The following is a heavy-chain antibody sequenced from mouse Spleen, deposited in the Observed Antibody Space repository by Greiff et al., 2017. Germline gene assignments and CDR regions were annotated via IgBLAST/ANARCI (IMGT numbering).Heavy chain of an antibody. Sequence: QVQLQQSGAELARPGASVKLSCKASGYTFTSYGISWVKQRTGQGLEWIGEIYPRSGNTYYTEKFKGKATLTADKSSSTEYMELRSLTSEDSAVYFCTRYYGSTGGYFGYWGQGTTLPGSS. V-gene: IGHV1-81*01. D-gene: IGHD1-1*01. J-gene: IGHJ2*01. CDR3: TRYYGSTGGYFGY. CDR2: IYPRSGNT. CDR1: GYTFTSYG.